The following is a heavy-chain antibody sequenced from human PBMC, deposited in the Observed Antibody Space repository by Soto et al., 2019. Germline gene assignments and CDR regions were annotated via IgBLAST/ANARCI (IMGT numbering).Heavy chain of an antibody. V-gene: IGHV3-53*01. D-gene: IGHD3-22*01. J-gene: IGHJ1*01. Sequence: EVQLVESGGGLIQPGGSLRLSCAASGFTVSSNYMSWVRQAPGKGLEWVSVIYSGGSTYYADSVKGRFTISRDNSKNTLYLQMNTLRAEDKAVYYCAIGANYHDRRGYYLGYFQHWGQGTLVTVSS. CDR1: GFTVSSNY. CDR2: IYSGGST. CDR3: AIGANYHDRRGYYLGYFQH.